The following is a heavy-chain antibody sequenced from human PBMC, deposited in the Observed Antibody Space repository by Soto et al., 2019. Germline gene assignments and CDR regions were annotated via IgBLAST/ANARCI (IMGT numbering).Heavy chain of an antibody. CDR2: IYYSGST. J-gene: IGHJ6*02. CDR1: GGSISSGGCC. D-gene: IGHD6-6*01. V-gene: IGHV4-31*03. CDR3: ARGSSIAGLYYGMDV. Sequence: PSVPLSVTCTVAGGSISSGGCCWSRKRQPPGKGLEWIGYIYYSGSTYYNPSLKSRVTISLDTSKNQFSLKLSSVTAADTAVYYCARGSSIAGLYYGMDVWGQGTTVTVSS.